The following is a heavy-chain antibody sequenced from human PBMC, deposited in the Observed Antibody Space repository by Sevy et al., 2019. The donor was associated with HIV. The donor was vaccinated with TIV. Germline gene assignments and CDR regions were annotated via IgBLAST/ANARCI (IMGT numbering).Heavy chain of an antibody. CDR2: IYPGDSDT. Sequence: GESLKISCKGSGYSFTSYWIGWVRQMPGKGLEWMGIIYPGDSDTRYSPSFQGQVTISADKSISTAYQQWSSLKASDTAMYYCAGGANYDSSGYYGSGAFDIWGQGTMVTVSS. CDR3: AGGANYDSSGYYGSGAFDI. J-gene: IGHJ3*02. D-gene: IGHD3-22*01. V-gene: IGHV5-51*01. CDR1: GYSFTSYW.